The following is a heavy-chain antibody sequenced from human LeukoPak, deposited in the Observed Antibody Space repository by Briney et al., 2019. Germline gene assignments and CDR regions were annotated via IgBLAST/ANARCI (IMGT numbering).Heavy chain of an antibody. D-gene: IGHD3-10*01. V-gene: IGHV1-69*13. CDR2: IIPILGTA. Sequence: SVKVSCKASGGTFSSYAISWVRQAPGQGLEWMGGIIPILGTANYAQKFQGRVTITADESTSTAYMELSSLRSEDTAVYYCARGEEHGSGTVHFDYWGQGTLVTVSS. J-gene: IGHJ4*02. CDR1: GGTFSSYA. CDR3: ARGEEHGSGTVHFDY.